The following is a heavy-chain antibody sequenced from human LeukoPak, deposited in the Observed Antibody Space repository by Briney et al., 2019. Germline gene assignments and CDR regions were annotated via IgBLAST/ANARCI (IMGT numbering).Heavy chain of an antibody. J-gene: IGHJ3*02. V-gene: IGHV4-38-2*02. CDR3: ARGRGSYDI. D-gene: IGHD2-15*01. CDR1: GYSIRSGYY. Sequence: KTSETLSLTCTVSGYSIRSGYYWGWIRQPPGKGLEWIGTIYHSGSTYYNPSLKSRVTISVDTSKNQFSLKLTSVTAADAAVYYCARGRGSYDIWGQGTMVTVSS. CDR2: IYHSGST.